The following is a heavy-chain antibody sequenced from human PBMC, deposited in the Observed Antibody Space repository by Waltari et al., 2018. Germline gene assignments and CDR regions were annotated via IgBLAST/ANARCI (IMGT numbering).Heavy chain of an antibody. V-gene: IGHV3-74*03. CDR2: INSDGRVT. Sequence: NTYWMQGVRQAPGKGLVCVSRINSDGRVTEYADCVQGRFTITRDNAKSALYLQLNSLRGEDTAVYYCTRGSTVTTIGGQGTLVTVSS. CDR3: TRGSTVTTI. CDR1: NTYW. J-gene: IGHJ4*02. D-gene: IGHD4-17*01.